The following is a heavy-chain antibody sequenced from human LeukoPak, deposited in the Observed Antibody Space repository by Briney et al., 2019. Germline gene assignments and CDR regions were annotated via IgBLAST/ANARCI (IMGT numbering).Heavy chain of an antibody. CDR3: ARLGYGEYLFYSDY. V-gene: IGHV4-59*01. CDR2: ISYSGST. CDR1: GGSISSYY. J-gene: IGHJ4*02. Sequence: SETLSLTCTVSGGSISSYYWSWIRQPPGKGLEWIGYISYSGSTNYNPSLKSRVTISVDTSKNQFSLRLSSVTAADTAVYYCARLGYGEYLFYSDYWGQGTLVTVSS. D-gene: IGHD4-17*01.